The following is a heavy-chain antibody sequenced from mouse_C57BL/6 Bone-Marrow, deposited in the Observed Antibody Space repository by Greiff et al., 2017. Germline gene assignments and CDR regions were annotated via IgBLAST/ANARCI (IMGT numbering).Heavy chain of an antibody. V-gene: IGHV1-52*01. D-gene: IGHD1-1*01. J-gene: IGHJ2*01. Sequence: QLQQPGAELVRPGSSVKLSCKASGYTFTSYWMHWVKQRPIQGLEWIGNIDPSDSETNYNQKFKDKATLTVDKSSRTAYMQLSSLTSEDSAVYYCARGYYGSSLDYWGQGTTLTVSS. CDR3: ARGYYGSSLDY. CDR1: GYTFTSYW. CDR2: IDPSDSET.